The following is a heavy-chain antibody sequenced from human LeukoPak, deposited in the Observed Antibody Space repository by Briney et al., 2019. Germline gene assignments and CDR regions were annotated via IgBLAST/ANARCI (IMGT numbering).Heavy chain of an antibody. CDR2: IRAYIGKT. D-gene: IGHD3-22*01. Sequence: GASMKVSCKASGYTFTSYGISWVRQAPGQGLEWMGWIRAYIGKTNYAQKFQGRVTMTTYTSTSTGYMELRSLRPEQTAVYYCSFQRLRNYDSSCYFDYWGQRTLVTVSS. CDR3: SFQRLRNYDSSCYFDY. CDR1: GYTFTSYG. J-gene: IGHJ4*02. V-gene: IGHV1-18*01.